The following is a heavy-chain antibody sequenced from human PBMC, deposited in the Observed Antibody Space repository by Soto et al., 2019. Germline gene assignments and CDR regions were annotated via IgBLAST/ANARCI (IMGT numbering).Heavy chain of an antibody. Sequence: QVPLVQSGAEVKKPGASVKVSCKASGYTFTSYAMHWVRQAPGQRLEWMGWINAGNGNTKYSQKFQGRVTITRDTSASTAYMELSSLRSEDTAVYYCARDPPYSNYAYGMDVWGQGTTVTVSS. CDR2: INAGNGNT. CDR1: GYTFTSYA. V-gene: IGHV1-3*01. D-gene: IGHD4-4*01. CDR3: ARDPPYSNYAYGMDV. J-gene: IGHJ6*02.